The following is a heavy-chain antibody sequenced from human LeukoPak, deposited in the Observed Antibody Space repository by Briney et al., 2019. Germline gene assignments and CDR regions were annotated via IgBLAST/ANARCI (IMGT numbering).Heavy chain of an antibody. CDR2: IYSGGST. D-gene: IGHD1-26*01. Sequence: GGLGLSFAAPGFTVRNNYMTLGRPAPREGRGWGSVIYSGGSTYYADSVKGRFTISRDNSKNTLYLQMNSLRAEDTAVYYCARDIGTNYNYYGMDVWGQGTTVTVPS. CDR3: ARDIGTNYNYYGMDV. CDR1: GFTVRNNY. V-gene: IGHV3-66*01. J-gene: IGHJ6*02.